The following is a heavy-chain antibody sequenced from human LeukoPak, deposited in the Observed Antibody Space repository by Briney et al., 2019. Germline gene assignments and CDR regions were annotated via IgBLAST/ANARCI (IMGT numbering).Heavy chain of an antibody. CDR3: ARRLRYCSGGSCYDNWFDP. CDR1: GYSFTSYW. V-gene: IGHV5-51*01. D-gene: IGHD2-15*01. CDR2: IYPGDSDT. Sequence: GESLKISCKGSGYSFTSYWIGWVRQMPGKGLEWMGIIYPGDSDTRYSPSFQGQVTISADKSISTAYLQWSSLKASDTAMYYCARRLRYCSGGSCYDNWFDPWGQGTLVTVSS. J-gene: IGHJ5*02.